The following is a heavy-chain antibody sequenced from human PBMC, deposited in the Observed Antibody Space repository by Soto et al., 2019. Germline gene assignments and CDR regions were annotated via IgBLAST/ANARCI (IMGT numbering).Heavy chain of an antibody. CDR1: RGSIGSGTNY. V-gene: IGHV4-30-4*01. Sequence: SETLSLTCTVSRGSIGSGTNYWSWIRQPPGKGLEWIGYIYYSGSTYYNPSLKSRVTISVDTSKDQFSLKLSSVTAADTAVYYCARGERDFDYWGQGTLVTVSS. CDR3: ARGERDFDY. J-gene: IGHJ4*02. CDR2: IYYSGST. D-gene: IGHD1-1*01.